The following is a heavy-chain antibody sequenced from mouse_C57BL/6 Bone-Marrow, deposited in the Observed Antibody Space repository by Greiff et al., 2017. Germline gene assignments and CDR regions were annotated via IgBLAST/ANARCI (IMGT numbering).Heavy chain of an antibody. CDR3: ARCGNQGRWFAY. D-gene: IGHD2-1*01. J-gene: IGHJ3*01. CDR1: GYTFTSYW. Sequence: QVQLQQPGAELVKPGASVKLSCKASGYTFTSYWMHWVKQRPGQGLEWIGMIRPNSGSTNYNEKFKSQATLTVDNSSSTAYMQLSRLTSEDAAVYYCARCGNQGRWFAYWGQGTLVTVSA. V-gene: IGHV1-64*01. CDR2: IRPNSGST.